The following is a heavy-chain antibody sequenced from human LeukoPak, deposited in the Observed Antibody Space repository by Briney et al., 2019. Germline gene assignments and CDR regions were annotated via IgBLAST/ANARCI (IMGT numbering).Heavy chain of an antibody. Sequence: SETLSLTCAVYGGSFSGYYWSWIRQPPGKGLEWIGEINHSGSTNYNPSLKSRVTISVDTSKNQFSLKLSSVTAADTAVYYCAKDRRPTVSGGYFDLWGRGTLVIVSS. D-gene: IGHD3-10*01. CDR2: INHSGST. J-gene: IGHJ2*01. CDR1: GGSFSGYY. V-gene: IGHV4-34*01. CDR3: AKDRRPTVSGGYFDL.